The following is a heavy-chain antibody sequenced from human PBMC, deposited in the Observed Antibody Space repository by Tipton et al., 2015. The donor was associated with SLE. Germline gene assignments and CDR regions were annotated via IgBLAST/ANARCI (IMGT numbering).Heavy chain of an antibody. CDR3: ARVDGDYGDAFDI. CDR1: GFTFNDYH. Sequence: QVQLVQSGAEVKKPGASVKVSCKASGFTFNDYHIHWVRQAPGQGLEWMGMFNPSGGTTDYAQKFQGRVTMTSDTSTSTVYIELSSLRSEDTALYYCARVDGDYGDAFDIWGQGTLVTVSS. J-gene: IGHJ3*02. D-gene: IGHD4-17*01. CDR2: FNPSGGTT. V-gene: IGHV1-46*02.